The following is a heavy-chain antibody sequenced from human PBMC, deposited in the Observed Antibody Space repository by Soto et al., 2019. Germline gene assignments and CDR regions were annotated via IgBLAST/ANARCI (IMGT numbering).Heavy chain of an antibody. CDR2: ISYDGSNK. Sequence: QVQLVESGGGVVQPGRSLRLSCAASGFTFSSYGMHWVRQAPGKGLEWVAVISYDGSNKYYADSVKGRFTISRDNSKNTLYLQMNSLRAEDTAVYYCAKGGTSILWTIDPWGQGTLVTVSS. V-gene: IGHV3-30*18. J-gene: IGHJ5*02. CDR1: GFTFSSYG. D-gene: IGHD2-21*01. CDR3: AKGGTSILWTIDP.